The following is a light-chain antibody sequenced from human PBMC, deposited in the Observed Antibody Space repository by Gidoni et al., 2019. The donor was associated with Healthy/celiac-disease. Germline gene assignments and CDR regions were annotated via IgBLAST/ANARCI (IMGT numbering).Light chain of an antibody. CDR3: QQYDNLSMCT. V-gene: IGKV1-33*01. J-gene: IGKJ2*02. CDR2: DAS. CDR1: QDISNY. Sequence: DIQMTQSPSSLSASVGDRVTIACQASQDISNYLNWYQQKPGKAPKLLLYDASNLETGVPSRCSGSGSGTDFTFTISSLQPEDIATDYCQQYDNLSMCTFGQGTRLEIK.